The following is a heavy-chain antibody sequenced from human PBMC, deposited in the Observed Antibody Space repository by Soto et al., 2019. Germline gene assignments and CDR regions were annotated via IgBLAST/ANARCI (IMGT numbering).Heavy chain of an antibody. Sequence: QVQLQESGPGLVKPSETLSLTCTLSGDPITSGGFYWTWIRQHPAKGLEWIGYIYYSGVTYYNPSPKSRATISVDTSKNQFSLNLSSVSAADTAMYYCARDLRGRRSGRFDPWGQGTLVTVSS. CDR2: IYYSGVT. CDR1: GDPITSGGFY. CDR3: ARDLRGRRSGRFDP. V-gene: IGHV4-31*03. D-gene: IGHD3-10*01. J-gene: IGHJ5*02.